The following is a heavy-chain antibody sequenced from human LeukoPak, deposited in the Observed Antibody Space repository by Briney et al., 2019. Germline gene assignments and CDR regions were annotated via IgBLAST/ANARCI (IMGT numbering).Heavy chain of an antibody. Sequence: ASVKVSCRASGYTFTGYYMHWVRQAPGQGLEWMGWINPNSGGTNYAQKFQGRVTMTRDTSISTAYMELSRLRSDDTAVYYCARDYGRIAVAGTDYWGQGTLVTVSS. D-gene: IGHD6-19*01. V-gene: IGHV1-2*02. J-gene: IGHJ4*02. CDR1: GYTFTGYY. CDR2: INPNSGGT. CDR3: ARDYGRIAVAGTDY.